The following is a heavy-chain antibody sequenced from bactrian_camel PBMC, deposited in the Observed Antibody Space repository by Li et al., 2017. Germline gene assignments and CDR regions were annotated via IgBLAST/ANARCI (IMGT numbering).Heavy chain of an antibody. CDR2: ISTSGRRS. CDR3: AARYGNGGTCRVMEITSGY. J-gene: IGHJ6*01. V-gene: IGHV3S59*01. Sequence: DVQLVESGGGSVQAGGSLRLSCAASGYTGSIDCMAWFRQVPGKEREGVAVISTSGRRSYYADSVKDRFTISRDRAKKTLTLEMTSLRPEDTAMYYCAARYGNGGTCRVMEITSGYLGQGTQVTVS. D-gene: IGHD1*01. CDR1: GYTGSIDC.